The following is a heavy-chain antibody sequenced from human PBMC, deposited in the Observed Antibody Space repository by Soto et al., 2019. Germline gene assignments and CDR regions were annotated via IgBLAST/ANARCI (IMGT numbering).Heavy chain of an antibody. J-gene: IGHJ5*02. CDR2: INPNSGGT. V-gene: IGHV1-2*02. CDR3: ARRECGGGSCYSTINWFDP. D-gene: IGHD2-15*01. Sequence: GASVKVSCKASGYTFTGYYMHWVRQAPGQGLEWMGWINPNSGGTNYAQKFQGRVTMTRDTSISTAYMELSRLRSDDTAVYYCARRECGGGSCYSTINWFDPWGQGTLVTSPQ. CDR1: GYTFTGYY.